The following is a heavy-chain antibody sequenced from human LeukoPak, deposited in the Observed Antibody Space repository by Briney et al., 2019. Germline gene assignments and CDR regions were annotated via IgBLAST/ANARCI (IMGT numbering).Heavy chain of an antibody. V-gene: IGHV3-21*01. CDR1: GFPFSSYS. CDR3: ARAPPSYLDY. Sequence: GGSLRLSCAASGFPFSSYSMNWVRQAPGKGLEWVSSISSSSSYIYYADSVKGRFTISRDNAQNSLYLQMNSLRAEDTAVYYCARAPPSYLDYWGQGTLVTVSS. CDR2: ISSSSSYI. J-gene: IGHJ4*02.